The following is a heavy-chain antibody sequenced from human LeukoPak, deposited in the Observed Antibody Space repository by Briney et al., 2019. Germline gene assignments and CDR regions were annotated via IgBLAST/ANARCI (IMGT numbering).Heavy chain of an antibody. CDR3: VRDVDYYASGSYLGYFDY. Sequence: GGSLRLSCSASGFTFTGYAMHWVRQAPGKGLEYVSGIGGDGFSAFYADSMKDRVTISRDNSKSTVHLQMTSLRVEDTAVYFCVRDVDYYASGSYLGYFDYWGQGTLVTVSS. J-gene: IGHJ4*02. CDR2: IGGDGFSA. CDR1: GFTFTGYA. V-gene: IGHV3-64D*06. D-gene: IGHD3-10*01.